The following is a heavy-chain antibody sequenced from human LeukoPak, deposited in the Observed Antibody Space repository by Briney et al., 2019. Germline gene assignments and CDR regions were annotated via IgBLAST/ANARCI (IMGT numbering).Heavy chain of an antibody. V-gene: IGHV1-46*01. CDR2: INPRGGST. Sequence: GASVKVSCKASGYTFTTYYMHWVRQAPGQGLEWMGIINPRGGSTSYAQKFQGRVTMTGDTSTSTVYMQLSSLRSEDTAVYYCARGGCSGGSCYSFDFDYWGQGTLVTVSS. CDR1: GYTFTTYY. CDR3: ARGGCSGGSCYSFDFDY. J-gene: IGHJ4*02. D-gene: IGHD2-15*01.